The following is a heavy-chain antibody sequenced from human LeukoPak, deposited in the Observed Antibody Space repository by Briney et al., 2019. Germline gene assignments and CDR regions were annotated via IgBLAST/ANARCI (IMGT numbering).Heavy chain of an antibody. V-gene: IGHV4-59*08. CDR2: IYYSGST. CDR1: GGSISSYY. Sequence: SETLSLTCTVSGGSISSYYWSWIRQPPGKGLEWIGYIYYSGSTNYNPSLKRRVTISVDTSKKQYFLKLSSVTAAGPAVYYCARHEKEGGIVVVPAAGFDYWGQGTLVTVSS. CDR3: ARHEKEGGIVVVPAAGFDY. D-gene: IGHD2-2*01. J-gene: IGHJ4*02.